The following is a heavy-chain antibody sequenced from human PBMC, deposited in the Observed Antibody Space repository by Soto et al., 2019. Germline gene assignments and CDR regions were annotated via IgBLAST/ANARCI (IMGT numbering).Heavy chain of an antibody. CDR1: MDSVSNNRAT. CDR3: ARGPPDYNSGFDF. CDR2: TYYRSKWIS. V-gene: IGHV6-1*01. Sequence: PSQTLSLTCAISMDSVSNNRATWNWIRQSPSGGLEWLGRTYYRSKWISDYAMSVKGRISINPDTSKNLVSLHLNFVTPEDTAVYYCARGPPDYNSGFDFWGQGTPGTVAS. D-gene: IGHD1-26*01. J-gene: IGHJ4*02.